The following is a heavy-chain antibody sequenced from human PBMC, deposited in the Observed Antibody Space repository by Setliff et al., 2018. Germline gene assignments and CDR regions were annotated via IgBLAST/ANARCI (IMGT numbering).Heavy chain of an antibody. D-gene: IGHD3-10*01. Sequence: PGGSLRLSCAASGFSFSSFWMSWVRQPPGKGLEWLASINPHASEKYYVDSVKGRFTISRDNAKNSLSLQMNNLRTEDTAVYYCFGAGTCSYWGQGALVTVSS. J-gene: IGHJ4*02. CDR3: FGAGTCSY. CDR2: INPHASEK. V-gene: IGHV3-7*01. CDR1: GFSFSSFW.